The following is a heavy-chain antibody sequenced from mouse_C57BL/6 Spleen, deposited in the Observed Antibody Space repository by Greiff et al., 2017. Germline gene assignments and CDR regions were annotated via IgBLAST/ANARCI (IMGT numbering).Heavy chain of an antibody. CDR3: ARAFITTVVGYFDY. J-gene: IGHJ2*01. CDR2: ISYDGSN. Sequence: EVQLQESGPGLVKPSQSLFLTCSVTGYSITSGYYWNWIRQFPGNKLEWMGYISYDGSNNYNPSLKNRISITRDTSKNQFFLKLNSVTTEDTATYYCARAFITTVVGYFDYWGQGTTLTVSS. CDR1: GYSITSGYY. V-gene: IGHV3-6*01. D-gene: IGHD1-1*01.